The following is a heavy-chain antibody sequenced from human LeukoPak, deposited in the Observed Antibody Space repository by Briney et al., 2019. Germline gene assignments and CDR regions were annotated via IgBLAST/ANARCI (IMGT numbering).Heavy chain of an antibody. D-gene: IGHD3-16*02. Sequence: GGSLRLSCAASGFTFSNYAVSWVRQTPGKGLEWLSTISGGGGNTYYADSVKGRFAISRDNSKNTLYLQMSSLRAEDTAVYYCVKRAGSDSFISYMDVWGKGTTVTVSS. V-gene: IGHV3-23*01. CDR3: VKRAGSDSFISYMDV. CDR1: GFTFSNYA. J-gene: IGHJ6*03. CDR2: ISGGGGNT.